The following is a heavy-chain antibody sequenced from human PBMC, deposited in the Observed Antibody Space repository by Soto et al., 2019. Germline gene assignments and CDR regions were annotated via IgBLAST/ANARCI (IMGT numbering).Heavy chain of an antibody. D-gene: IGHD6-19*01. V-gene: IGHV1-18*01. J-gene: IGHJ3*02. Sequence: QVQLVQSGAEVKKPGASVNVSCKASGYTFTTYGISWVRQAPGQGLEWLGWISAHNGNTNYAQKLQGRVTMTPDTSTSTAYMELRSMRSDDTDVYYCARDASTSSDWYDAFDIWGQGTMVTVSS. CDR1: GYTFTTYG. CDR3: ARDASTSSDWYDAFDI. CDR2: ISAHNGNT.